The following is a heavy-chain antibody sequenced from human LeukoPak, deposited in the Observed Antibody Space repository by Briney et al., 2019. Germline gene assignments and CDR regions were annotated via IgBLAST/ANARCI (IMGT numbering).Heavy chain of an antibody. CDR1: GFTFGSYS. V-gene: IGHV3-48*01. D-gene: IGHD3-10*01. CDR3: ARAFDYGSGTYRALLH. J-gene: IGHJ4*02. Sequence: GGSLRLSCAASGFTFGSYSMNWVRQVPGKGLEWISYIIDNGNVIYYADSVQGRFTISRDNAGNSLYLQMNNLRVEDTALYYCARAFDYGSGTYRALLHWGQGTLVTVSS. CDR2: IIDNGNVI.